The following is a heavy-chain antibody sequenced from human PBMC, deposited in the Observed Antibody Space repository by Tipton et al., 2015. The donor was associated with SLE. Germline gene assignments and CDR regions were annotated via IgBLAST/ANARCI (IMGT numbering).Heavy chain of an antibody. CDR1: GFTFSSYW. D-gene: IGHD6-25*01. CDR2: INSDGSST. J-gene: IGHJ6*03. V-gene: IGHV3-74*01. Sequence: GSLRLSCAASGFTFSSYWMHWVRQAPGKGLVWVARINSDGSSTSYADSVKGRVTVSRDNAENTVYLQMNSLIAEDTAVYYCARDSGGSNSEYYYYWYMDVWGKGTTVTVSS. CDR3: ARDSGGSNSEYYYYWYMDV.